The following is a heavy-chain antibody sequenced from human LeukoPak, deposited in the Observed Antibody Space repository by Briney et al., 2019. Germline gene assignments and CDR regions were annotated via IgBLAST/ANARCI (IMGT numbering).Heavy chain of an antibody. CDR1: GGSFSGYY. J-gene: IGHJ5*02. Sequence: SETLSLTCAVYGGSFSGYYWSWIRQPPGKGLEWIGEINHSGSTNYNPSLKSRVTISVDTSKNQFSLKLSSVTAADTAVYYCARGPKWELLPINWFDPWGQGTLVTVSP. D-gene: IGHD1-26*01. CDR3: ARGPKWELLPINWFDP. CDR2: INHSGST. V-gene: IGHV4-34*01.